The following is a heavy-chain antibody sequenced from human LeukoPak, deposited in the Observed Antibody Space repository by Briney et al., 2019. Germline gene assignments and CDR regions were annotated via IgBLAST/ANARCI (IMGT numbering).Heavy chain of an antibody. J-gene: IGHJ4*02. Sequence: GGSLRLSCAASGFTFSNYGMHWVRQAPGKGLEWVAFIRYDGSNKYYADSVKGRLTISRDNSKNTLYLQMNSLRAEDTAVYYCAKAGVVVPGAYFDYWGQGTLVTVSS. D-gene: IGHD2-2*01. CDR3: AKAGVVVPGAYFDY. CDR1: GFTFSNYG. V-gene: IGHV3-30*02. CDR2: IRYDGSNK.